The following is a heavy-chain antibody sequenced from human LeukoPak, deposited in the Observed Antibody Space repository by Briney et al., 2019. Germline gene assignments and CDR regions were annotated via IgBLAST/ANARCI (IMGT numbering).Heavy chain of an antibody. CDR3: ARDATYSEGATYYDRLDY. CDR1: GFTFSSYW. J-gene: IGHJ4*02. CDR2: INRDGTTK. D-gene: IGHD3-22*01. V-gene: IGHV3-7*04. Sequence: HTGGSLRLSCAASGFTFSSYWMTWVRQAPGKGLEWVANINRDGTTKSYVDSVQGRFTISRDNAQSSLYLQMSSLRAEDTAVYFCARDATYSEGATYYDRLDYWGQGAQVTVSS.